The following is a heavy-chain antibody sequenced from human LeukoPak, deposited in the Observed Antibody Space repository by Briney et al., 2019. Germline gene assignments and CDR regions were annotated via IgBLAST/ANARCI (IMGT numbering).Heavy chain of an antibody. CDR2: IKQDGSEK. CDR3: ARDLIVVVPAAMSGVPYGMDA. V-gene: IGHV3-7*03. Sequence: PGGSLRLSCAASGFTFSSYWMSWVRQAPGKGLEWVANIKQDGSEKYYVDSVRGRFTISRDNAKNSLYLQMNSLRAEDTAVYYCARDLIVVVPAAMSGVPYGMDAWGQGTTVTVSS. CDR1: GFTFSSYW. J-gene: IGHJ6*02. D-gene: IGHD2-2*01.